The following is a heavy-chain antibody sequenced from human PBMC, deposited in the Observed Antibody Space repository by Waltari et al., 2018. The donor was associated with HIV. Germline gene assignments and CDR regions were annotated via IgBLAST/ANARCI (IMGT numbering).Heavy chain of an antibody. D-gene: IGHD2-2*01. CDR1: GYSISSGYY. Sequence: QVQLQESGPGLVKPSETLSLTCTVSGYSISSGYYWGWIRQPPGKGLEWIGSIYHSGSTYYNPSLKSRVTISVDTSKNQFSLKLSSVTAADTAVYYCARVDAHVVVPAPHDGYAFDIWGQGTMVTVSS. CDR3: ARVDAHVVVPAPHDGYAFDI. V-gene: IGHV4-38-2*02. J-gene: IGHJ3*02. CDR2: IYHSGST.